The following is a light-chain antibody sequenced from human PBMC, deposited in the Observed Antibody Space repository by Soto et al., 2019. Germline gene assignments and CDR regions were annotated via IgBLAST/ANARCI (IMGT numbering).Light chain of an antibody. Sequence: EIVMTQSPATLSVSPGDRATLSCRASQSVGSNLAWYQQKRGQAPRLLIFGATTRATGTPARFSGSGSGTRFTLTISSLQSEDFSVYYCQQYDNGPPETFGQGTKLEI. CDR1: QSVGSN. CDR2: GAT. CDR3: QQYDNGPPET. J-gene: IGKJ2*01. V-gene: IGKV3-15*01.